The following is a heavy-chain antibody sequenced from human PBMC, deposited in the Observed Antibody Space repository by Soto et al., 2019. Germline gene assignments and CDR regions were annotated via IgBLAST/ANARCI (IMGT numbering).Heavy chain of an antibody. D-gene: IGHD7-27*01. V-gene: IGHV4-59*01. Sequence: QMQLQASGPGLVKPSETLSLTCTVSGGSIRSYFWSWIRQAPGKKLEWLGYVYHNVNTNYNPSLRSRLTLSVETSNNRLSLNLKSVTAADAAVYYCAVPGPAGLWGRGTLVTVAS. CDR3: AVPGPAGL. CDR1: GGSIRSYF. J-gene: IGHJ2*01. CDR2: VYHNVNT.